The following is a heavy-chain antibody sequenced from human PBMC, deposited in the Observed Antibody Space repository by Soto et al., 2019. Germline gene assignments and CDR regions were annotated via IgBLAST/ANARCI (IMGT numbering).Heavy chain of an antibody. CDR2: ISAYNGNT. V-gene: IGHV1-18*01. CDR1: GYTFTNYA. CDR3: ARDLAAAGPFDC. Sequence: QVQLVQSGAEVKKPGASVKVSCKASGYTFTNYAFSWVRQAPGQGLEWMGWISAYNGNTNYPQKLQGRATMTTDTATRTAYMELRSLRSDDTAVYDCARDLAAAGPFDCWGQGTLVTVSS. D-gene: IGHD6-13*01. J-gene: IGHJ4*02.